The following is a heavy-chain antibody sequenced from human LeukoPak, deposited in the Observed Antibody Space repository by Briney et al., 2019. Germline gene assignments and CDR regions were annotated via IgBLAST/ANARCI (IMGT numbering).Heavy chain of an antibody. J-gene: IGHJ1*01. D-gene: IGHD6-13*01. CDR2: INHSGST. CDR1: GGSFSGYY. V-gene: IGHV4-34*01. Sequence: SETPSLTCAVYGGSFSGYYWSWIRQPPGKGLEWIGEINHSGSTNYNPSLKSRVTISVDTSKNQFSLKLSSVSAADTAVYYGARGRSSSWYRTEYFQHWGQGTLVTVS. CDR3: ARGRSSSWYRTEYFQH.